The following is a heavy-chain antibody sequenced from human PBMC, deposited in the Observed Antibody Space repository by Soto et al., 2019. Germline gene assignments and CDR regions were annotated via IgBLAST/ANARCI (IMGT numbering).Heavy chain of an antibody. CDR3: ARDPHDYGDYVFGYNWFDP. D-gene: IGHD4-17*01. Sequence: ASVKVSCKASGYTFTSYGISWVRQAPGQGLEWMGWISAYNGNTNYAQKLQGRVTMTTDTSTSTAYMELRSLRSDDTAVYYCARDPHDYGDYVFGYNWFDPWGQGTLVTVPS. CDR1: GYTFTSYG. J-gene: IGHJ5*02. CDR2: ISAYNGNT. V-gene: IGHV1-18*01.